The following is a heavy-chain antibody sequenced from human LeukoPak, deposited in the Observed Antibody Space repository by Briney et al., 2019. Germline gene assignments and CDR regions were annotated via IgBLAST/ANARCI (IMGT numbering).Heavy chain of an antibody. D-gene: IGHD3-16*01. J-gene: IGHJ4*02. CDR2: ISAYNGNT. V-gene: IGHV1-18*01. Sequence: ASVKVSCKASGYTFTSYGISWVRQAPGQGLEWMGWISAYNGNTNYAQKFQGRVTMTRDTSISTAHMELSRLRSDDTAVYFCARSFLMTTSFDYWGQGTLVTVSS. CDR3: ARSFLMTTSFDY. CDR1: GYTFTSYG.